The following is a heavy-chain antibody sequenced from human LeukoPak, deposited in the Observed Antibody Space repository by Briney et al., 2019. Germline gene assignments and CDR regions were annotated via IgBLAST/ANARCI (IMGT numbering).Heavy chain of an antibody. D-gene: IGHD2-15*01. V-gene: IGHV3-23*01. CDR2: ISGSGGST. CDR1: GFTLSSYA. CDR3: AKQANCGGSCPRATYYFDY. J-gene: IGHJ4*02. Sequence: GGSLRLSCAASGFTLSSYAMSWVRQAPGKGLEWVSAISGSGGSTYYADSVKGRFTISRDNSKNTLYLQMNSLRAEDTAVYYCAKQANCGGSCPRATYYFDYWGQGTLVTVSS.